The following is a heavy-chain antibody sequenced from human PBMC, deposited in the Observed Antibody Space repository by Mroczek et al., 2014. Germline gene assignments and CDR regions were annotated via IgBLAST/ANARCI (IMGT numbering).Heavy chain of an antibody. CDR2: ISSSGSTI. CDR1: GFTFSDYY. D-gene: IGHD2-2*01. J-gene: IGHJ6*02. V-gene: IGHV3-11*01. CDR3: ARHIVVVPAATNYYYYGMDV. Sequence: QVQLVQSGGGLVKPGGSLRLSCAASGFTFSDYYMSWIRQAPGKGLEWVSYISSSGSTIYYADSVKGRFTISRDNAKNSLYLQMNSLRAEDTAVYYCARHIVVVPAATNYYYYGMDVWGQGTTVTVSS.